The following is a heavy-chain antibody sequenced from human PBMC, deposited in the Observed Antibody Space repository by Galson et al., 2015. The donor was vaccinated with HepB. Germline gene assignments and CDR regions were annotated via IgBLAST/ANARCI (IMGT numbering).Heavy chain of an antibody. J-gene: IGHJ6*02. CDR3: ARVNIDEELRFLEWLMGSMDV. CDR1: GYTFTSYG. V-gene: IGHV1-18*04. Sequence: SVKVSCKASGYTFTSYGICWVRQAPGQGLEWMGWISAYNGNTNYAQKLQGRVTMTTDTSTSTAYMELRSLRSDDTAVYYCARVNIDEELRFLEWLMGSMDVWGQGTTVTVSS. D-gene: IGHD3-3*01. CDR2: ISAYNGNT.